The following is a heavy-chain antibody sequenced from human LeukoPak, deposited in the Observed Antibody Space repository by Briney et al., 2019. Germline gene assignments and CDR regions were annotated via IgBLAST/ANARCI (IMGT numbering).Heavy chain of an antibody. CDR1: GGSISSYY. CDR3: ARAGPALGDTAMVSKGFDY. Sequence: KASETLSLTCTVSGGSISSYYWSWIRQPPGKGLEWIEYIYYSGSTNYNPSLKSRVTISVDTSKNQFSLKLSSVTAADTAVYYCARAGPALGDTAMVSKGFDYWARGPWSPSPQ. J-gene: IGHJ4*02. D-gene: IGHD5-18*01. CDR2: IYYSGST. V-gene: IGHV4-59*01.